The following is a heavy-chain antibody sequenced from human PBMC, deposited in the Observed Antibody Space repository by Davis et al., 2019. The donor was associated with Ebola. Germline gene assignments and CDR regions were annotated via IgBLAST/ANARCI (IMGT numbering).Heavy chain of an antibody. J-gene: IGHJ4*02. CDR2: INHSGST. V-gene: IGHV4-34*01. D-gene: IGHD4-23*01. CDR1: GGSFSGYY. Sequence: MPSETLSLTCAVYGGSFSGYYWSWIRQPPGKGLEWIGEINHSGSTNYNPSLKSRVTISVDTSKNQFSLKLSSVTAADTAVYYCAALYGGQDYWGQGTLVTVSS. CDR3: AALYGGQDY.